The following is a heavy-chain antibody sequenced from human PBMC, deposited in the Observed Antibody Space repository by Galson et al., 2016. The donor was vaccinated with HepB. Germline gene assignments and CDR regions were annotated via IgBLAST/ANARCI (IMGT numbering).Heavy chain of an antibody. Sequence: SLRLSCAASGLTFSNFWMTWVRQAPGKGLEWVAADSMDGRRKFYSDSVKGRFTISRDNSNNMLFLQMDSLRPDDTAVYYCAKRHEYCPPVGCSVDYWGQGTLVSVSS. CDR3: AKRHEYCPPVGCSVDY. V-gene: IGHV3-30*18. CDR1: GLTFSNFW. CDR2: DSMDGRRK. J-gene: IGHJ4*02. D-gene: IGHD2/OR15-2a*01.